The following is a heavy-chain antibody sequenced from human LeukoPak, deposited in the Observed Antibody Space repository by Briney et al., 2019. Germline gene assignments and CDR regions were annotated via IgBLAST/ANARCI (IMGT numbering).Heavy chain of an antibody. CDR1: GGSISSYY. CDR3: ASLWYDSSGYGAFDI. Sequence: SETLSLTCTVSGGSISSYYWSWIRQPAGKGLEWIGRIYSTGSTNYNPSLKSRVTISVDTSKNQFSLKLSSVTAADTAVYYCASLWYDSSGYGAFDIWGQGTMVTVSS. J-gene: IGHJ3*02. D-gene: IGHD3-22*01. CDR2: IYSTGST. V-gene: IGHV4-4*07.